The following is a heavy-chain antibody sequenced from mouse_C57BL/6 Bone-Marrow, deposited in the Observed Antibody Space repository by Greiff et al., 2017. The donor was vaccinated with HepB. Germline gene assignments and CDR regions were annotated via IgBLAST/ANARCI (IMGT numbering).Heavy chain of an antibody. J-gene: IGHJ3*01. V-gene: IGHV14-4*01. D-gene: IGHD1-1*01. CDR2: IDPENGDT. CDR3: TIYYYGSRFAY. Sequence: VQLQQSGAELVRPGASVKLSCTASGFNIKDDYMHWVKQRPEQGLEWIGWIDPENGDTEYASKFQGKATITADTSSNTAYLQLSSLTSEDTAVYYCTIYYYGSRFAYWGQGTLVTVSA. CDR1: GFNIKDDY.